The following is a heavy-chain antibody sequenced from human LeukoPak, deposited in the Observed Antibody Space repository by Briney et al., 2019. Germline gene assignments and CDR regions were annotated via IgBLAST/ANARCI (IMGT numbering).Heavy chain of an antibody. J-gene: IGHJ5*02. D-gene: IGHD2-2*02. Sequence: ASVKVSCKASGYTFTSYYMHWVRQAPGQGLEWMGIINPSGGSTSYAQKFQGRVTMTRDTSTSTVYMELSSLRPEDTAVYYCARDRTTTAIPGCWFDPWGQGTLVTVSS. CDR3: ARDRTTTAIPGCWFDP. V-gene: IGHV1-46*01. CDR2: INPSGGST. CDR1: GYTFTSYY.